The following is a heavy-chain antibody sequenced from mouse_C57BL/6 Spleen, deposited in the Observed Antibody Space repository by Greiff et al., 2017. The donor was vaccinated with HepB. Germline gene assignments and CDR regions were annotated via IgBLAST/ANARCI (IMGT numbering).Heavy chain of an antibody. CDR2: INYDGSST. Sequence: EVKVVESEGGLVQPGSSMKLSCTASGFTFSDYYMAWVRQVPEKGLEWVANINYDGSSTYYLDSLKSRFIISRDKAKNSLYLQMSSLKSEDTATYYCARGFYDGYCFDYWGQGTTLTVSS. CDR1: GFTFSDYY. CDR3: ARGFYDGYCFDY. D-gene: IGHD2-3*01. J-gene: IGHJ2*01. V-gene: IGHV5-16*01.